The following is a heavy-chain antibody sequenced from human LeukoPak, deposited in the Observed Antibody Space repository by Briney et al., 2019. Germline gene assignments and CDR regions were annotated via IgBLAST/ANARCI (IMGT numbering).Heavy chain of an antibody. J-gene: IGHJ4*02. CDR1: RFTFSSYS. V-gene: IGHV3-23*01. CDR3: SVMHRYYDGSGYWVQ. CDR2: ISTNGGST. D-gene: IGHD3-22*01. Sequence: GGSLRLSCEASRFTFSSYSMSWVRQAPGKGLEWVSGISTNGGSTSYADSVKGRLTISSDNHSNMLYMEMNSLRDEDTAVYYCSVMHRYYDGSGYWVQWGQGTLVTVSS.